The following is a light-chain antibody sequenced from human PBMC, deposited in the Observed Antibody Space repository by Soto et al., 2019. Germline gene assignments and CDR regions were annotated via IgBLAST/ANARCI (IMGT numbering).Light chain of an antibody. J-gene: IGLJ1*01. Sequence: QSALTQPASVSGSPGQSITISCTGTSGDVGGYYYVSWYQQLPGKAPKLMISEVSNRPSRVSNRFSGSKSGNTASLTISGLQAEDEADYYCSSYTAGGTIFGTGTKLTVL. CDR3: SSYTAGGTI. V-gene: IGLV2-14*01. CDR1: SGDVGGYYY. CDR2: EVS.